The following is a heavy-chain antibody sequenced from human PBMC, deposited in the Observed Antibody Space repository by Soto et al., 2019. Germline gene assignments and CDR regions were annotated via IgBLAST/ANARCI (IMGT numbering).Heavy chain of an antibody. CDR3: ARVSIAVAGIAYYFDY. J-gene: IGHJ4*02. Sequence: QVQLVESGGGVVQPGRSLRLSCAASGFSFSSCAMHWVRQAPGKGLEWVAVVSHDGSNKYYADSVKGRVTISRDNSINTVYLKINSLRAEDTAVYYCARVSIAVAGIAYYFDYWGQGTLVTVSS. V-gene: IGHV3-30-3*01. CDR1: GFSFSSCA. D-gene: IGHD6-19*01. CDR2: VSHDGSNK.